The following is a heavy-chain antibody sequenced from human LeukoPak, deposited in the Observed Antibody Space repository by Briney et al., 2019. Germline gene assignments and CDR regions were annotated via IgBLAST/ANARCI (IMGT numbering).Heavy chain of an antibody. J-gene: IGHJ4*02. CDR2: IIPIFGTA. Sequence: SVKVSCKASGGTFSSYAISWVRQAPGQGLEWMGGIIPIFGTANYAQKFQGRVTITADESTSTAYMELSSLRAEDTAVYYCARDRLHYGEYEKTFDYWGQGTLVTVSS. CDR1: GGTFSSYA. CDR3: ARDRLHYGEYEKTFDY. V-gene: IGHV1-69*13. D-gene: IGHD4-17*01.